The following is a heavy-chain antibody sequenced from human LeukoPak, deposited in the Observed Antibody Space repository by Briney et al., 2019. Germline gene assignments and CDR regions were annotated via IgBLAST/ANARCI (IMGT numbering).Heavy chain of an antibody. D-gene: IGHD1-26*01. CDR1: GYIFTGYY. CDR3: ARGVRGGSSFDS. V-gene: IGHV1-2*02. Sequence: GASVKASCKASGYIFTGYYVQWVRQAPGQGLQWMGWINPNSGGADYAQNFQGRVTMTRDTSISTAYLELNRLRSDDTAVYYCARGVRGGSSFDSWGQGTLVTVSS. CDR2: INPNSGGA. J-gene: IGHJ4*02.